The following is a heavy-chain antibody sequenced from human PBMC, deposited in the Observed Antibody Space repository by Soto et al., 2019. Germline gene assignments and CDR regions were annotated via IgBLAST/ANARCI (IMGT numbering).Heavy chain of an antibody. V-gene: IGHV1-3*01. CDR2: INAGNGNT. CDR1: GYTFTSYA. D-gene: IGHD1-1*01. CDR3: ATTSQPYYYYYGMDV. Sequence: ASVKVSCKASGYTFTSYAMHWVRQAPGQRLEWMGWINAGNGNTKYSQKFQGRVTMTEDTSTDTAYMELSSLRSEDTAVYYFATTSQPYYYYYGMDVWGQGTTVTVSS. J-gene: IGHJ6*02.